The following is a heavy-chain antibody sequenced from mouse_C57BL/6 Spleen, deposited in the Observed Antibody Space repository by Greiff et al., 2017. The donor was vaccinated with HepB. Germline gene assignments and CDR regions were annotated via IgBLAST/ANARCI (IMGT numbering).Heavy chain of an antibody. CDR2: ISSGSSTI. D-gene: IGHD5-5*01. V-gene: IGHV5-17*01. J-gene: IGHJ4*01. CDR1: GFTFSDYG. Sequence: EVKLQESGGGLVKPGGSLKLSCAASGFTFSDYGMHWVRQAPEKGLEWVAYISSGSSTIYYADTVKGRFTISRDNAKNTLFLQMTSLRSEDTAMYYCARTTGDAMDYWGQGTSVTVSS. CDR3: ARTTGDAMDY.